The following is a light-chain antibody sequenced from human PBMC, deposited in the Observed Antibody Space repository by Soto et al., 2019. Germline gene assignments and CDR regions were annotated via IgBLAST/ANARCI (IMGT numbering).Light chain of an antibody. CDR1: QSVSSSY. CDR2: GAS. V-gene: IGKV3-20*01. CDR3: QQSRT. J-gene: IGKJ4*01. Sequence: EIVLTQSQGNLSLSPGERATLSCRASQSVSSSYLAWYQQKPGQAPRLLIYGASSRATGIPDRFSGSGSGTDFTLTISRLEPEDFAVYYCQQSRTFGGGTKVEIK.